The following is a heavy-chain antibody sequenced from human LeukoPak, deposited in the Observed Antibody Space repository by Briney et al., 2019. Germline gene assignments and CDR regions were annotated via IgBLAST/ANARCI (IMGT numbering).Heavy chain of an antibody. CDR1: GFTVSSNY. Sequence: GGSLRLSCAASGFTVSSNYMSWVRQAPGKGLEWVSVIYSGGSTYYADSVKGRFTISRDNSKNTLYLQMNSLRAEDTAVYYCAFCHIPGSGYDAYPDYWGQGTLVTVSS. V-gene: IGHV3-66*01. CDR2: IYSGGST. J-gene: IGHJ4*02. CDR3: AFCHIPGSGYDAYPDY. D-gene: IGHD5-12*01.